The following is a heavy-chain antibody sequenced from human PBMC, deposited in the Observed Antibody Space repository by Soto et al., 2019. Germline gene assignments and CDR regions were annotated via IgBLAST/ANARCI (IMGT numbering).Heavy chain of an antibody. CDR2: IYYSGST. V-gene: IGHV4-59*12. J-gene: IGHJ4*02. CDR1: GGSISSYY. Sequence: PSETLSLTCTVSGGSISSYYWSWIRQPPGKGLEWIGYIYYSGSTNYNPSLKSRVTISVDTSKKQFSLNLGSVTAADTALYYCARCGNSTSWYSFDYWGQGTLVTVSS. D-gene: IGHD6-13*01. CDR3: ARCGNSTSWYSFDY.